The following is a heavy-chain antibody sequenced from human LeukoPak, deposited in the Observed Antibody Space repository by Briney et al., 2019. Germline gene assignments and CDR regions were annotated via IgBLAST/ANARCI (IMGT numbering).Heavy chain of an antibody. D-gene: IGHD6-13*01. J-gene: IGHJ4*02. V-gene: IGHV3-66*01. CDR3: ARDRGIAAVDY. CDR1: GFTVSSNY. Sequence: EPGGSLRFSCAASGFTVSSNYMSWVRQAPGKGLEWVSVIYSGGSTYYADSVKGRFTIPRDNSKNTLYLQMNSLRAEDTAVYYCARDRGIAAVDYWGQGTLVTVSS. CDR2: IYSGGST.